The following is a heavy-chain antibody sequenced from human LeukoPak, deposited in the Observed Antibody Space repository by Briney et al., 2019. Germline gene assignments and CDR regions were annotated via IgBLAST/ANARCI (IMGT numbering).Heavy chain of an antibody. CDR3: ATHPGSGWNY. CDR1: GFTFSSYW. Sequence: GGSLRLSCAAPGFTFSSYWMSWVRQAPGKGLEWVANIKQDGSEKYYVDSVKGRFTISRDNAKNSLYLQMNSLRAEDTAVYYCATHPGSGWNYWGQGTLVTVSS. CDR2: IKQDGSEK. D-gene: IGHD6-19*01. V-gene: IGHV3-7*01. J-gene: IGHJ4*02.